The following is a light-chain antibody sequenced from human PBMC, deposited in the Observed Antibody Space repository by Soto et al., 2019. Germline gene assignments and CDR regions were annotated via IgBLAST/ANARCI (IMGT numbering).Light chain of an antibody. CDR2: AAS. CDR3: LQHHSYPRT. CDR1: QFINNY. V-gene: IGKV1-17*03. J-gene: IGKJ1*01. Sequence: DIQMTQSPSAMSASVGDRVTITCRASQFINNYLAWFQQKPGEVPKRLIYAASSLQSGVPSRFSGSGSGTEFTLTISSLQPEDFATYYCLQHHSYPRTFGQGTKVDIK.